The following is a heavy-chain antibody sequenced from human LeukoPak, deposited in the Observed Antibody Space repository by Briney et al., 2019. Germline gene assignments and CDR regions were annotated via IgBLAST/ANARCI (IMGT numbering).Heavy chain of an antibody. J-gene: IGHJ3*02. D-gene: IGHD5-12*01. CDR3: ARDQYRGYDQSWAFDI. V-gene: IGHV4-59*01. Sequence: SETLSLTCTVSGGSISGYYWSWIRQPPGRRLEWVGYPYYSGSTNYNPSLNSRVTISVDTSKNQFSLKLSSVTAADTAVYYCARDQYRGYDQSWAFDIWGQGTMVTVSS. CDR1: GGSISGYY. CDR2: PYYSGST.